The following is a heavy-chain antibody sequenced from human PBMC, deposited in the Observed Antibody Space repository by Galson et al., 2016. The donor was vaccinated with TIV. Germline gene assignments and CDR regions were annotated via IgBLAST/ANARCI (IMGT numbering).Heavy chain of an antibody. CDR1: GYSFTSNW. D-gene: IGHD5-18*01. J-gene: IGHJ4*02. V-gene: IGHV5-51*03. Sequence: QSGAEVKKPGESLKISCKVSGYSFTSNWIAWVRQMPGKGLEWMGIIYAGDSDTRYSPSFQGQVTISADESVSTAYLQWSNLKASDSAMYSGARAPGYPGYSDGYFDYWGRGTLVTVSS. CDR2: IYAGDSDT. CDR3: ARAPGYPGYSDGYFDY.